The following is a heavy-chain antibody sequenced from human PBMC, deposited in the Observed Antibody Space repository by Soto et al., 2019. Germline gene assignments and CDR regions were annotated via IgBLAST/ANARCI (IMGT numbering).Heavy chain of an antibody. J-gene: IGHJ4*02. CDR2: VYPSGGTT. Sequence: QVQLVQSGAEVKKPGASVKVSCTASGYTFTSYYVHWVRQAPGQGLEWMGMVYPSGGTTKYAQKFQGRVAVIADASTSTVYMELHSLRSDDTAVYYCETTMTMPWYFDYWGQGTLVSVSS. D-gene: IGHD4-17*01. V-gene: IGHV1-46*01. CDR3: ETTMTMPWYFDY. CDR1: GYTFTSYY.